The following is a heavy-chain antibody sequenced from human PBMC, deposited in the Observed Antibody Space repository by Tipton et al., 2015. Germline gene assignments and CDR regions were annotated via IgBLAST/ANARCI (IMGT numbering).Heavy chain of an antibody. D-gene: IGHD3-10*01. J-gene: IGHJ4*02. CDR3: ARGYGRMVRGVHFDY. CDR2: IYYSGST. Sequence: TLSLTCTVSGGSISSGGYYWSWIRQHPGKGLEWIGYIYYSGSTYYNPSLKSRVTISVDTSKNQFSLKLSSVTAADTAVYYCARGYGRMVRGVHFDYWGQGILVTVSS. V-gene: IGHV4-31*03. CDR1: GGSISSGGYY.